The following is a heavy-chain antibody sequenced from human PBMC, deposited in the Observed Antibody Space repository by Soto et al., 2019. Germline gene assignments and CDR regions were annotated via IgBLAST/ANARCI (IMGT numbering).Heavy chain of an antibody. D-gene: IGHD3-16*01. V-gene: IGHV3-9*01. CDR3: AKEMITFGDFNYYYMDV. CDR1: GFTFDQYT. CDR2: ITWHSGTI. Sequence: EVQLVESGGGLVQPGRSLRLACAASGFTFDQYTMHWVRQAPGMGLEWVSSITWHSGTIGYADSVKGRFTISRVNATNSLYLQMNSLRGEDTALYYCAKEMITFGDFNYYYMDVWGNGTTVTVSS. J-gene: IGHJ6*03.